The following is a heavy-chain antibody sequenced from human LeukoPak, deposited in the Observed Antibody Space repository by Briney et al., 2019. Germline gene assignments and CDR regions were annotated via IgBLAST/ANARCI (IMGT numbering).Heavy chain of an antibody. J-gene: IGHJ3*02. Sequence: SVKVSCKASGGTFSSYAISWVRQAPGQGLEWMGGIIPIFGTANYAQKFQGRVTITADESTSTAYMELSSLRSEDTAVYYCARAITIFGVVIKAFDIWGQGTMVTVSS. CDR3: ARAITIFGVVIKAFDI. CDR2: IIPIFGTA. D-gene: IGHD3-3*01. CDR1: GGTFSSYA. V-gene: IGHV1-69*13.